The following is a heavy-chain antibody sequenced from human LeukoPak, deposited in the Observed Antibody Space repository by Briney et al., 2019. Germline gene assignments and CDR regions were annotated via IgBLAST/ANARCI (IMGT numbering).Heavy chain of an antibody. CDR1: GYTFTDYF. V-gene: IGHV1-2*02. J-gene: IGHJ3*02. CDR3: ARDLDSSSWYGDAFDI. Sequence: ASVKVSCKASGYTFTDYFIHWVRQAPGQGLEWMGWINPNSGGTNYAQMFQGRVTMTRDTSISTAYMDLSRLRSDDTAVYYCARDLDSSSWYGDAFDIWGQGTMVTVSS. CDR2: INPNSGGT. D-gene: IGHD6-13*01.